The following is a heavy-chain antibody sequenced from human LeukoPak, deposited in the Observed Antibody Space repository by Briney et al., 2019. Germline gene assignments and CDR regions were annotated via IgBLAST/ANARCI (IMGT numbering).Heavy chain of an antibody. V-gene: IGHV3-30*02. CDR1: GFTFSKWA. Sequence: GGSLRLSCAASGFTFSKWAMHWVRQAPGKGLEWVALIRSHGSDRYYADSVKGRFTISRDNSKNTLYLQMDSLRAEDTAVYYCAKDSSFSSTSLKTLYPWGQGTLVTVSS. CDR2: IRSHGSDR. CDR3: AKDSSFSSTSLKTLYP. J-gene: IGHJ5*02. D-gene: IGHD2-2*01.